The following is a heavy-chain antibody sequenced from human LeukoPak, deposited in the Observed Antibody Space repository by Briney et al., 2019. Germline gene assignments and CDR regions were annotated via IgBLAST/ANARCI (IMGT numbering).Heavy chain of an antibody. J-gene: IGHJ3*02. CDR2: IYYSGRS. CDR1: GGSISSYY. D-gene: IGHD3-3*01. Sequence: PSETLSLTCTVSGGSISSYYWSWIRQPPGKGLEWIGYIYYSGRSNYNPSLKSRVTISVDASKNQFSLKLSSMTAADTAVYYCARAQSIWSGYYDAFDIWGQGTMVTVSS. V-gene: IGHV4-59*01. CDR3: ARAQSIWSGYYDAFDI.